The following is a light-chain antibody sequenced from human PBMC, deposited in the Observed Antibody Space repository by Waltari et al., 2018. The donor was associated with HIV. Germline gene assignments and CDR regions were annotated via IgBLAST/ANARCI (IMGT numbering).Light chain of an antibody. V-gene: IGLV2-14*01. CDR1: SRDVGCSNY. CDR2: EVS. Sequence: QSALTQPASVSGSPGQSITISCTGTSRDVGCSNYVSWYQQHPGKAPKLMIYEVSNRPSGVSNRFSGSKSGNTASLTISGLQAEDEADYYCSSYTSSSTLWVFGGGTKLTVL. J-gene: IGLJ3*02. CDR3: SSYTSSSTLWV.